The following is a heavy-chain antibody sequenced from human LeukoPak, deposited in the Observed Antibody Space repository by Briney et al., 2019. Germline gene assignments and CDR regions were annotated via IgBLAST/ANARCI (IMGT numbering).Heavy chain of an antibody. J-gene: IGHJ4*02. CDR1: GFTFSSYA. CDR2: ISGSGGST. D-gene: IGHD3-10*01. CDR3: AKVAHYYGSGSYYEYYFDY. V-gene: IGHV3-23*01. Sequence: EGSLRLSCAASGFTFSSYAMSWVRQAPGKGLEWVSAISGSGGSTYYAESVKGRFTVSRDNSKNTLYLQMNSLRAEDTAVYYCAKVAHYYGSGSYYEYYFDYWGQGTVVTVSS.